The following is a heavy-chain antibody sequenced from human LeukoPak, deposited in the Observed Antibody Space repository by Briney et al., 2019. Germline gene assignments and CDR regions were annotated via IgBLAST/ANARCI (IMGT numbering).Heavy chain of an antibody. CDR1: GFTFSSYA. CDR3: ARDVAHWALLTPFDY. D-gene: IGHD3-10*01. CDR2: ISGSGGST. Sequence: GSLRLSCAASGFTFSSYAMSWVRQAPGKGLEWVSAISGSGGSTYYADSVKGRFTISRDNAKNSLYLQMNSLRAEDTAVYYCARDVAHWALLTPFDYGGQGTLVTVSS. J-gene: IGHJ4*02. V-gene: IGHV3-23*01.